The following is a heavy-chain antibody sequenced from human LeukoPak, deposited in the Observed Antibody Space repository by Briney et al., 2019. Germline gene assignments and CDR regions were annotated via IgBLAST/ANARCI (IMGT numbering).Heavy chain of an antibody. CDR2: ITRDSIYT. D-gene: IGHD6-13*01. CDR3: ASEGAAGTYFDY. CDR1: GFTFSNYN. Sequence: GGSLRLSCAASGFTFSNYNMNWVRQTPGKGLEWVSSITRDSIYTFYADSVKGRFTISRDNSKNTLYLQMNSLRAEDTAVYYCASEGAAGTYFDYWGQGTLVTVSS. V-gene: IGHV3-21*01. J-gene: IGHJ4*02.